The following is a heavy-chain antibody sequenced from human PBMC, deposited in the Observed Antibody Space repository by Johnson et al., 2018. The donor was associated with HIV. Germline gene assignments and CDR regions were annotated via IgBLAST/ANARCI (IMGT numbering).Heavy chain of an antibody. CDR1: GFTFSDHA. CDR2: MSGSGAVT. V-gene: IGHV3-23*04. CDR3: TKDPAVVPPICFDV. Sequence: VQLVESGGGLVQPGGSLRLSCAGSGFTFSDHAMGWVRQAPGKGLEWVSSMSGSGAVTYYADSVKGRFTISRDHSKNRLFLQMHSLTAEDTAVYSCTKDPAVVPPICFDVWGQGTVVTVSS. J-gene: IGHJ3*01. D-gene: IGHD3-22*01.